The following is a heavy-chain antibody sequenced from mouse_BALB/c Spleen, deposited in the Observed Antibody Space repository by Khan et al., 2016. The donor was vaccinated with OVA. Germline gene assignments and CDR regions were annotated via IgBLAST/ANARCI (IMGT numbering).Heavy chain of an antibody. Sequence: EVELVESGGDLVKPGGSLKLSCAASGFTFSSYSMSWVRQTPDKRLEWVASISSGGDYTYYPDIVKGRFTISRDNAKNPLYLQMSSVKSEDTAMYYCSSHLAESFDCWGQGTLVTVAT. CDR1: GFTFSSYS. CDR3: SSHLAESFDC. V-gene: IGHV5-6*01. D-gene: IGHD1-1*01. CDR2: ISSGGDYT. J-gene: IGHJ3*01.